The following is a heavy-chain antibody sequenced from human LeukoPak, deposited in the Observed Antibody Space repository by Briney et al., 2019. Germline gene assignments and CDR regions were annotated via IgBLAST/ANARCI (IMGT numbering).Heavy chain of an antibody. CDR3: ARHSLNNYGSYY. CDR1: GGSISSSTYS. D-gene: IGHD5-24*01. Sequence: SETLSLTCTVSGGSISSSTYSWTWIRQPPGRGLGWIGSIHYDGNTYHKPSLKSRVTISVDTSKIQFSLRLSSATAADMATYYCARHSLNNYGSYYWGQGTLVTVSS. V-gene: IGHV4-39*01. J-gene: IGHJ4*02. CDR2: IHYDGNT.